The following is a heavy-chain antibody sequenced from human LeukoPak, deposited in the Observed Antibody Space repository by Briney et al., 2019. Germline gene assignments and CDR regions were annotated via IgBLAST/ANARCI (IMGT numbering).Heavy chain of an antibody. CDR2: INPNSGGT. CDR1: GGTFSSYA. CDR3: ARAGTVEMTPLDY. Sequence: ASVKVSCKASGGTFSSYAISWVRQAPGQGLEWMGWINPNSGGTNYAQKFQGWVTMTRDTSTSTAYMELSRLRSDDTAVYYCARAGTVEMTPLDYWGQGTLVTVSS. J-gene: IGHJ4*02. V-gene: IGHV1-2*04. D-gene: IGHD5-24*01.